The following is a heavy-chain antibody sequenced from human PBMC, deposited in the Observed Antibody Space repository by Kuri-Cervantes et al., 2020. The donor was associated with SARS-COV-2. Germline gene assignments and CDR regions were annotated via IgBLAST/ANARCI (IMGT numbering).Heavy chain of an antibody. V-gene: IGHV3-11*04. D-gene: IGHD3-22*01. J-gene: IGHJ6*03. CDR2: ISNTGRII. CDR3: ARDGGAGYYYMDV. Sequence: GESLKISCAASGFTFSAYNMNWVRQAPGKGLEWVSYISNTGRIIWSADSVKGRFTISRDNAKNSLYLQMNSLRAEETAIYYCARDGGAGYYYMDVWGKGTTVTGSS. CDR1: GFTFSAYN.